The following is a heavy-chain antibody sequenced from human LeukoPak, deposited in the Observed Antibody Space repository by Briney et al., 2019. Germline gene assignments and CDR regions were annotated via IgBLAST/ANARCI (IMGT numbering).Heavy chain of an antibody. V-gene: IGHV4-39*07. CDR3: ARFWSGYYSYYFDY. D-gene: IGHD3-3*01. Sequence: SETLSLTCTVSGGSISSSSYYWGWIRQPPGKGLEWIGTIHYSGSTYYNPSLKSRVTVSVDTSKNHFSLRLSSVTAADTAVYYCARFWSGYYSYYFDYWGQGTLVTVSS. CDR2: IHYSGST. CDR1: GGSISSSSYY. J-gene: IGHJ4*02.